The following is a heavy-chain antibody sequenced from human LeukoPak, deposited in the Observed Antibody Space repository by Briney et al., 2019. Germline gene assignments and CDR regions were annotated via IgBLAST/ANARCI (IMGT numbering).Heavy chain of an antibody. J-gene: IGHJ4*02. Sequence: GGSLRLSCAASGFTFSNAWMSWVRQAPGKGLEGVGRIKSKTDGGTTDYTAPVKGRFTISRDDSKNTLYLQMNSLKTEDTAVYYCTTGYCSRTSCYYFDYWGQGTLVTVSS. CDR2: IKSKTDGGTT. CDR1: GFTFSNAW. CDR3: TTGYCSRTSCYYFDY. D-gene: IGHD2-2*01. V-gene: IGHV3-15*01.